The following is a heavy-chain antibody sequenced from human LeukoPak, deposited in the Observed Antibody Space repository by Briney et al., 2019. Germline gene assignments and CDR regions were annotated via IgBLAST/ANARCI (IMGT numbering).Heavy chain of an antibody. Sequence: GGSLRLSCAASGFTFSSYSMNWVRQAPGKGLEWVSYISSSSSTIYYADSVKGRFTISRDNAKNSPYLQMNSLRAEDTAVYYCAKMYGGTYIGNWGQGTLVTVSA. J-gene: IGHJ4*02. D-gene: IGHD1-26*01. CDR1: GFTFSSYS. CDR3: AKMYGGTYIGN. V-gene: IGHV3-48*01. CDR2: ISSSSSTI.